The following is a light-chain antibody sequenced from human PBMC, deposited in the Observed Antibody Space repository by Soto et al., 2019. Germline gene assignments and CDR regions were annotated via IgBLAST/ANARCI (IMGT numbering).Light chain of an antibody. CDR2: ADN. J-gene: IGLJ2*01. CDR1: SSNIGAGYD. CDR3: QSYDTSLRGVI. Sequence: QLVLTQTPSVSGAPGQRITMSCTGSSSNIGAGYDVHWYQQLPGAAPRLLIFADNNRPSGVPDRFSASNSGTSASLAITGLQGEDEAVYYCQSYDTSLRGVIFGAGTKLTVL. V-gene: IGLV1-40*01.